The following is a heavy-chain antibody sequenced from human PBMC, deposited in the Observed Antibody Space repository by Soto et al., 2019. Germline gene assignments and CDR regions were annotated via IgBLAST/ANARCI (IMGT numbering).Heavy chain of an antibody. CDR1: GFTFSSYS. V-gene: IGHV3-21*01. J-gene: IGHJ6*02. Sequence: PGGSLRLSCAASGFTFSSYSMNWVRQAPGKGLEWVSSISCSSSNKYYADSVKGRFTISRDNSKNSLYLQMNSLRAEDTAVYYCARDRIAAAGQYYYYGMDVWGQGTTVTV. CDR3: ARDRIAAAGQYYYYGMDV. CDR2: ISCSSSNK. D-gene: IGHD6-13*01.